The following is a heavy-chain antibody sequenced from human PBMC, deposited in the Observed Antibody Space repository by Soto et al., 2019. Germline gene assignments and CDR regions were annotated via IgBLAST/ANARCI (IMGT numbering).Heavy chain of an antibody. CDR3: ARGGVDGYWFNP. D-gene: IGHD2-21*01. J-gene: IGHJ5*02. CDR2: INPNSGGT. CDR1: GYTFTGYY. Sequence: ASVKVSCKASGYTFTGYYMHCVRQAPGQGHEWMGWINPNSGGTNYAQKFQGWVTMTRDTSISTAYMELRRLTSDDTAVYGGARGGVDGYWFNPWGQGTQVSVSS. V-gene: IGHV1-2*04.